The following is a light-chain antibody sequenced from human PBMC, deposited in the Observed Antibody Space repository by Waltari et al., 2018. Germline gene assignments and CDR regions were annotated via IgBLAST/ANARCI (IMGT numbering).Light chain of an antibody. CDR1: KLGDKY. Sequence: SYELTQPPSVSVSPGQTASITCSGDKLGDKYTSWYQQKPGQSPVRVIHHDSQRPSGIPERFSAPNSGNAATLTIHGTQAMDEADYYCQAWDSSTYVFGSGTTVTVL. CDR3: QAWDSSTYV. J-gene: IGLJ1*01. CDR2: HDS. V-gene: IGLV3-1*01.